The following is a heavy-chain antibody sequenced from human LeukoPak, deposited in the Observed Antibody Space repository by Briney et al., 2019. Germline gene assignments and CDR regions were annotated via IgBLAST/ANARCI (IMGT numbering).Heavy chain of an antibody. CDR3: AELGITMIGGV. Sequence: PGGSLRLSCAASGFTFSGYDMNWVRQAPGKGLEWVSSISGSSSYIYYADSMKGRFTISRDNAKKSLYLQMNSLRAEDTAVYYCAELGITMIGGVWGKGTTVTISS. CDR2: ISGSSSYI. D-gene: IGHD3-10*02. V-gene: IGHV3-21*01. CDR1: GFTFSGYD. J-gene: IGHJ6*04.